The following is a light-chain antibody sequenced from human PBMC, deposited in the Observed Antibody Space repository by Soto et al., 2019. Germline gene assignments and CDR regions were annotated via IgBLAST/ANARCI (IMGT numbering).Light chain of an antibody. CDR3: QEYHKLHPIT. V-gene: IGKV3-15*01. CDR1: QSISSK. J-gene: IGKJ4*01. CDR2: GAS. Sequence: IVMTQSPATLSVSPGERATLSCRASQSISSKLAWYQQKPGQAPRLLIYGASTRATGIPARFSGSGSGTEFTLTITSLQSEDSAVYYCQEYHKLHPITLGGGTKVDIK.